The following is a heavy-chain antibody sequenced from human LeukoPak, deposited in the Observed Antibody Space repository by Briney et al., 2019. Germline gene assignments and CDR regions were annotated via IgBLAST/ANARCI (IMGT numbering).Heavy chain of an antibody. CDR2: IYYTGST. CDR3: ARSWSKGCSSTSCPKKHWYFDL. V-gene: IGHV4-59*01. J-gene: IGHJ2*01. CDR1: GGSISSYY. Sequence: SETLSLTCTVSGGSISSYYWSWIRQPPGKGLEWIGYIYYTGSTNYNPSLKSRVTISVDTSKNQFSLKLSSVTAADTAVYYCARSWSKGCSSTSCPKKHWYFDLWGRGTLVTVSS. D-gene: IGHD2-2*01.